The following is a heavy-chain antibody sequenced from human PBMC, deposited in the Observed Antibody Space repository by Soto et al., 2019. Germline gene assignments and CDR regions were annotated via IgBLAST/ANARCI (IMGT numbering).Heavy chain of an antibody. D-gene: IGHD3-3*01. CDR3: AKSVLRFLDLNYGMDV. CDR2: ISYDGSNK. J-gene: IGHJ6*02. CDR1: GFTFSSYG. Sequence: GGSLRLSCAASGFTFSSYGMHWVRQAPGKGLEWVAVISYDGSNKYYADSVKGRFTISRDNSKNTLYLQMNSLRAEDTAVYYCAKSVLRFLDLNYGMDVWGQGTSVTVSS. V-gene: IGHV3-30*18.